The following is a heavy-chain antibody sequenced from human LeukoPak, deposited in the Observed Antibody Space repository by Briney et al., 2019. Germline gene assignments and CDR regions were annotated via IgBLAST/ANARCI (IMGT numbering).Heavy chain of an antibody. CDR2: ISYDGSNK. V-gene: IGHV3-30*18. Sequence: PGRSLRLSCAASGFTFSSYGMHWVRQAPGKGLEWVAVISYDGSNKYYADSVKGRFTISRDNSKNTLYLQMNSLRAEDTAVYYCAKGAPYSSGWYGDYRGQGTLVTVSS. D-gene: IGHD6-19*01. CDR3: AKGAPYSSGWYGDY. J-gene: IGHJ4*02. CDR1: GFTFSSYG.